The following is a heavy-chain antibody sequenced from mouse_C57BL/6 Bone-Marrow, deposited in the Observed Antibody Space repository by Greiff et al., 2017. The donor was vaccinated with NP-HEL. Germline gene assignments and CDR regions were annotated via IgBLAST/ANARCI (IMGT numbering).Heavy chain of an antibody. CDR1: GYTFTSYW. CDR2: IYPGSGST. D-gene: IGHD1-1*01. V-gene: IGHV1-55*01. J-gene: IGHJ3*01. CDR3: ARWGGLPYGSRAWFAY. Sequence: QVQLQQPGAELVKPGASVKMSCKASGYTFTSYWITWVKQRPGQGLEWIGDIYPGSGSTNYNEKFKSKATLTVDTSSSTAYMQLSSLTSEDSAVYYCARWGGLPYGSRAWFAYWGQGTLVTVSA.